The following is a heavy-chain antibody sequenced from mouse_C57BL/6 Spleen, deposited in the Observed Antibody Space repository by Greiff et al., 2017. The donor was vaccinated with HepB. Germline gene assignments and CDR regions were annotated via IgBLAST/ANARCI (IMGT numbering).Heavy chain of an antibody. CDR1: GFNIKDDY. J-gene: IGHJ4*01. CDR2: IDPENGDT. V-gene: IGHV14-4*01. CDR3: TTGKDYAMDY. D-gene: IGHD4-1*01. Sequence: EVKLVESGAELVRPGASVKLSCTASGFNIKDDYLHWVKQRPEQGLEWIGWIDPENGDTEYASKFQGKATITADTSSNTAYLQLSSLTSEDTAVYYCTTGKDYAMDYWGQGTSVTVSS.